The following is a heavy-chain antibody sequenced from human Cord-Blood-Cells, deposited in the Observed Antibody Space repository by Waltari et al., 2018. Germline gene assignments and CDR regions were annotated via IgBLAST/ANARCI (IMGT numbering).Heavy chain of an antibody. CDR2: INPNSGGT. CDR3: ARSYDILTGYFDY. J-gene: IGHJ4*02. D-gene: IGHD3-9*01. Sequence: QVQLVQSGAEVKKPGASVKASFKASGNTFTGHFIHWVRQAPGQGLEWMGWINPNSGGTNYAQKFQGWVTMTRDTSISTAYMELSRLRSDDTAVYYCARSYDILTGYFDYWGQGTLVTVSS. CDR1: GNTFTGHF. V-gene: IGHV1-2*04.